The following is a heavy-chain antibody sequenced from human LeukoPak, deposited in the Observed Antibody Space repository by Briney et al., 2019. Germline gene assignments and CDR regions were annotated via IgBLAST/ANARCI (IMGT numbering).Heavy chain of an antibody. D-gene: IGHD5-18*01. J-gene: IGHJ4*02. CDR1: GGSIISSSYY. CDR3: ARLGYNFGSPFDH. Sequence: PSETLSLTCTVPGGSIISSSYYWGWIRQPPGKGLEWIGTIYYSGSSYYNPSLKSRLTISVDTSKNQFSLKLSSVTAADTAVYYCARLGYNFGSPFDHWGQGTLVTVSS. CDR2: IYYSGSS. V-gene: IGHV4-39*01.